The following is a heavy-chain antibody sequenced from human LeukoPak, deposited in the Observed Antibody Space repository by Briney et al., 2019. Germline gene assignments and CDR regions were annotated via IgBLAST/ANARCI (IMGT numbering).Heavy chain of an antibody. J-gene: IGHJ1*01. V-gene: IGHV3-30*03. CDR1: GFTFSSYG. CDR2: ISYDGSNK. D-gene: IGHD3-10*01. Sequence: GRSLRLSCAASGFTFSSYGMHWVRQAPGKGLEWVAVISYDGSNKYYADSVKGRSTVSRDNSKNTLYLQMNSLRVDDTALYYCARGPPGPAGYFQHWGQGTLVSVSS. CDR3: ARGPPGPAGYFQH.